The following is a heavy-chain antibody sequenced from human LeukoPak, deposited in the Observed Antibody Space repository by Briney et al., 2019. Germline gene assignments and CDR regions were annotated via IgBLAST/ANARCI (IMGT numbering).Heavy chain of an antibody. Sequence: GGSLRLSCAASGFTFSSYTMNWVRQAPGKGLEWVSSISGSSSYINYADSVKGRFTISRDNAKNSLYLQMNSLRAEDTAVCYCAWDPLTTVTNYWGQGTLVTVSS. CDR3: AWDPLTTVTNY. CDR2: ISGSSSYI. CDR1: GFTFSSYT. D-gene: IGHD4-17*01. J-gene: IGHJ4*02. V-gene: IGHV3-21*01.